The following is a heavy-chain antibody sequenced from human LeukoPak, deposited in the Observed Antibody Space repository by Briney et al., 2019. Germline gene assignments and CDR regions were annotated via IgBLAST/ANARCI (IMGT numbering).Heavy chain of an antibody. J-gene: IGHJ4*02. CDR1: GFTFSSYG. V-gene: IGHV3-30-3*01. CDR3: ARDDPSMIAALHY. D-gene: IGHD6-6*01. CDR2: ASHDGTNK. Sequence: PGRSLRLSCAASGFTFSSYGMHWVRQAPGKGLEWVAVASHDGTNKYYGDSVKGRFTISRDNAKNSVYLQMNSLRAEDTAVYYCARDDPSMIAALHYWGQGTLVTVSS.